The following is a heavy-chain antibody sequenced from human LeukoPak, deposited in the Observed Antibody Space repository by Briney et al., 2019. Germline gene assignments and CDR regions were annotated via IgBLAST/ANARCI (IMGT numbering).Heavy chain of an antibody. CDR3: TKSLTGSNAFDI. J-gene: IGHJ3*02. V-gene: IGHV3-30*02. CDR2: IRYDGSNK. CDR1: GFTFDDYD. Sequence: QPGGSLRLSCAASGFTFDDYDMHWVRQAPGKGLEWVAFIRYDGSNKYYADSVKGRFTISRDNSKNTLYLQMNSLRAEDTAVYYCTKSLTGSNAFDIWGQGTMVTVSS. D-gene: IGHD7-27*01.